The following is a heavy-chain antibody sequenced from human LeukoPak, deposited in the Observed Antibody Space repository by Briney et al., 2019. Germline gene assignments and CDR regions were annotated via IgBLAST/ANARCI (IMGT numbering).Heavy chain of an antibody. D-gene: IGHD6-13*01. V-gene: IGHV4-4*07. CDR2: IYTSGGT. Sequence: PSETLSLTCTVSGGSISSYYWSWIRQPAGKGLEWIGRIYTSGGTNYNPSLKSRVTMSVDTSKNQFSLKLSSVTAADTAVYYCARDGIAAADPYYYYYMDVWGKGTTVTVSS. CDR3: ARDGIAAADPYYYYYMDV. CDR1: GGSISSYY. J-gene: IGHJ6*03.